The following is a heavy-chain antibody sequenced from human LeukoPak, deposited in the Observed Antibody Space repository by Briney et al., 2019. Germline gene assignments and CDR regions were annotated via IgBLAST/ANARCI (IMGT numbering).Heavy chain of an antibody. CDR2: ISGDGGST. J-gene: IGHJ1*01. CDR1: GFTFDDYA. V-gene: IGHV3-43*02. Sequence: GGSLRLSCAASGFTFDDYAMHWVRQAPGKGLEWVSLISGDGGSTYYADSVKGRFTISRDNSKNSLYLQMNNLRPDDTAFYYCAKAPPYYSDSSGYFQHWGQGTLVTVSS. D-gene: IGHD3-22*01. CDR3: AKAPPYYSDSSGYFQH.